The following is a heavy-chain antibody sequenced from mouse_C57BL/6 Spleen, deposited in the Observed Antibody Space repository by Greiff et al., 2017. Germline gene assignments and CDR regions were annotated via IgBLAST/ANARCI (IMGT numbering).Heavy chain of an antibody. D-gene: IGHD2-5*01. CDR1: GFSLTSYG. Sequence: VQLQQSGPGLVQPSQSLSITCTVSGFSLTSYGVHWVRQSPGKGLEWLGVIWSGGSTDYNAAFISRLSISKDNSKSQVFFKMNSLQADDTAIYYCARVYYSNYEDAMDYWGQGTSVTVSS. CDR2: IWSGGST. J-gene: IGHJ4*01. V-gene: IGHV2-2*01. CDR3: ARVYYSNYEDAMDY.